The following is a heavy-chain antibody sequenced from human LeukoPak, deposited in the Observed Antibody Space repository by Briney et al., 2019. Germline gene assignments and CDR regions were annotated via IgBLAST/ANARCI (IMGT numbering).Heavy chain of an antibody. D-gene: IGHD2-15*01. CDR3: ARGISRVAATGNLDY. CDR2: ISAYNGNT. V-gene: IGHV1-18*04. CDR1: GYTFTSYG. Sequence: ASVKVSCKASGYTFTSYGISWVRQAPGQGLEWMGWISAYNGNTNYAQKLQGGVTMTTDTSTSTAYMELRSLRSDDTAVYYCARGISRVAATGNLDYWGQGTLVTVSS. J-gene: IGHJ4*02.